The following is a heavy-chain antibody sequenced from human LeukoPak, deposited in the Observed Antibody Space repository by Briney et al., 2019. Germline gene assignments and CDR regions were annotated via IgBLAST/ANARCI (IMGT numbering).Heavy chain of an antibody. CDR3: ATGPRTTVAMRQ. Sequence: ASVKVSCKVSGYTLTELSMHWVRQAPGKGLEWMGGFDPEDGETIYAQKFQGRVTMTEDTSTDTAYMELSSLRSEDTAVYYCATGPRTTVAMRQWGQGTLVTVSS. CDR2: FDPEDGET. D-gene: IGHD5-12*01. CDR1: GYTLTELS. J-gene: IGHJ4*02. V-gene: IGHV1-24*01.